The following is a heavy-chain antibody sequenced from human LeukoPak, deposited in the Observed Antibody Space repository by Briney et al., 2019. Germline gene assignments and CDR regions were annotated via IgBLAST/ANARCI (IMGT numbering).Heavy chain of an antibody. Sequence: SETLSLTCTVSGGSISSYYWSWIRQPPGKGLEWIGYIYYSGSTNYKSSLKSRVTISVDTSKNQFSLKLSSVTAADTAVYYCVRGPYGSGISNWFDPWGQGTLVIVSS. D-gene: IGHD3-10*01. CDR1: GGSISSYY. J-gene: IGHJ5*02. CDR3: VRGPYGSGISNWFDP. V-gene: IGHV4-59*01. CDR2: IYYSGST.